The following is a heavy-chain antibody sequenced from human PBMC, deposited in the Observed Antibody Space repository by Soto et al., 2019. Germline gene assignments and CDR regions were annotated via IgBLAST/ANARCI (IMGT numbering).Heavy chain of an antibody. J-gene: IGHJ4*02. CDR3: AKEGFELSADY. CDR1: GFTFSSYG. D-gene: IGHD3-10*01. V-gene: IGHV3-30*18. CDR2: ISYDGSNK. Sequence: QVQLVESGGGVVQPGRSLRLSCAASGFTFSSYGMHWVRQAPGKGLEWVAVISYDGSNKYYADSVKGRFTISRDNSKNTLYLQMNSLRAEDTAVYYCAKEGFELSADYWGQGTLVTVSS.